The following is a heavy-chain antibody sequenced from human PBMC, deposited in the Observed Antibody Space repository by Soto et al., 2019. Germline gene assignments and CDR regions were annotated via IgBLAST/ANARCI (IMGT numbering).Heavy chain of an antibody. D-gene: IGHD1-1*01. CDR2: ISGIAGYT. V-gene: IGHV3-23*01. Sequence: GGSLRLSCAASGAASGFTFSSYAMMWVRQAPGKGLEWVSSISGIAGYTYYADSVKGRFTISRDQSKSTLSLQMNGLRAEDTAIYFCATIDPYYWWGQGTLVTVSS. CDR3: ATIDPYYW. J-gene: IGHJ4*02. CDR1: GFTFSSYA.